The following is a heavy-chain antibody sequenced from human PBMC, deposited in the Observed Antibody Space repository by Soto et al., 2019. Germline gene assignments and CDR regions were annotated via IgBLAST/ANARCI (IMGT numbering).Heavy chain of an antibody. D-gene: IGHD2-8*01. J-gene: IGHJ3*02. CDR3: ARGGIVLMVYARVGNAFDI. CDR2: VNPGSGDT. Sequence: ASVKVACKASGYTYTNNDVSWVRQATGQGLEWMGWVNPGSGDTGYAQKFQGRLTMTRDISIATAYMELNSLTSEDTAVYYCARGGIVLMVYARVGNAFDIWGQGTMVTVSS. V-gene: IGHV1-8*01. CDR1: GYTYTNND.